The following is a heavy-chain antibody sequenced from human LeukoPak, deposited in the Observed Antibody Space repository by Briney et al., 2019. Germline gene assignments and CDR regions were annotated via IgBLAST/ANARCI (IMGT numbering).Heavy chain of an antibody. J-gene: IGHJ6*02. CDR3: AREAAWFPWDYGSGSSHYYYGMDV. CDR1: GYTFTSYG. V-gene: IGHV1-18*01. Sequence: ASVKVSCKASGYTFTSYGISWVRQAPGQGLEWMGWISAYNGNTNYAQKLQGRVTMTTDTSTSTAYMELRSLRSDDTAVYYCAREAAWFPWDYGSGSSHYYYGMDVWGQGTTVTVSS. CDR2: ISAYNGNT. D-gene: IGHD3-10*01.